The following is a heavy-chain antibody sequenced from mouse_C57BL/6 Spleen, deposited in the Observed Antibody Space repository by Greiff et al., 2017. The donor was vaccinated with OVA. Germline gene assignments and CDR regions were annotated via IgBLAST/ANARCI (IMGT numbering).Heavy chain of an antibody. V-gene: IGHV1-64*01. CDR1: GYTFTSYW. Sequence: QVQLQQPGAELVKPGASVKLSCKASGYTFTSYWMHWVKQRPGQGLEWIGMIHPNSGSTNYNEKFKSKATLTVDKSSSTAYMQLSSLTSEDSAVYYCARGHYDYDGVFAYWGQGTLVTVSA. D-gene: IGHD2-4*01. CDR3: ARGHYDYDGVFAY. J-gene: IGHJ3*01. CDR2: IHPNSGST.